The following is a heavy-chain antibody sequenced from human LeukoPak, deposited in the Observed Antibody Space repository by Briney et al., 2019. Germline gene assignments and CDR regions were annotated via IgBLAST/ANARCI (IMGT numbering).Heavy chain of an antibody. D-gene: IGHD6-19*01. Sequence: GESLKISFKGSGYSFTSYWIAWVRPMPGKGLEWMGIIYPDDSDTRYSPSFQGQVTITADKSISTAYLQWSSLKASDNAMYYCARQRRSSGWPNDYWGQGTLVTVSS. J-gene: IGHJ4*02. CDR1: GYSFTSYW. CDR3: ARQRRSSGWPNDY. CDR2: IYPDDSDT. V-gene: IGHV5-51*01.